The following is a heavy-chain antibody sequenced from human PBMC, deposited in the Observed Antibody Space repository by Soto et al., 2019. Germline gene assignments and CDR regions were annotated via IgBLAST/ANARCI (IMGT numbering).Heavy chain of an antibody. D-gene: IGHD2-2*01. CDR1: GYTFSNYG. CDR2: INIYNGNT. CDR3: AXXXXXXAAARWFY. J-gene: IGHJ4*02. Sequence: QVQLVQSGAEVKKPGASVNVSCKASGYTFSNYGISWVRQAPGQGLEWMGWINIYNGNTNYAQKFQGRVTMTSDTXXXXXXXXXXXXXXXXXXXXXCAXXXXXXAAARWFYWGQGTLVTVSS. V-gene: IGHV1-18*01.